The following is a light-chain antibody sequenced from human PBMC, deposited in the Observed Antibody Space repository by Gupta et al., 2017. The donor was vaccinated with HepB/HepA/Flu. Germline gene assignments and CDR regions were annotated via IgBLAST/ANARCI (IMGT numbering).Light chain of an antibody. V-gene: IGKV1-33*01. Sequence: DIQMTQSPSSLSASVGDRVTITCQASQDISNYLNWYQQKPGKAPKLLIYDASNLETGVPSRFSGSGSGTDFTFTISSRQPEDLATYYFQQDYNPITFGGGTKVEIK. CDR2: DAS. CDR1: QDISNY. CDR3: QQDYNPIT. J-gene: IGKJ4*01.